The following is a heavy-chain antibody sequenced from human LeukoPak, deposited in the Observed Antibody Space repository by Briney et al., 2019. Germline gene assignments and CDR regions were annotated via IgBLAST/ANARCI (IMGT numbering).Heavy chain of an antibody. J-gene: IGHJ4*02. CDR3: ARYPVGNYDSGFDY. Sequence: GSLRLSCAASGFTFTDYYMTWIRQAPGKGLEWVSYITSSGSYTNYADSVKGRFTFSRDNANNSLYLQMNSLRAEDTAVYYCARYPVGNYDSGFDYWGQGSLVIVSS. V-gene: IGHV3-11*06. CDR2: ITSSGSYT. D-gene: IGHD5-12*01. CDR1: GFTFTDYY.